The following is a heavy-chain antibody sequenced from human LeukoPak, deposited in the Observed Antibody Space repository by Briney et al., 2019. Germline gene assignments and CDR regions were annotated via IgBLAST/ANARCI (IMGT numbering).Heavy chain of an antibody. CDR1: GFTFSSYS. Sequence: PGGSLRLSCAASGFTFSSYSMNWVRQAPGKGLEWVSFISSSSSYIHYADSVKGRFTISRDNAKNSLYLQMNSLRAEDTAVYYCARVADTPMVLYGAFDIWGQGTMVTVSS. J-gene: IGHJ3*02. V-gene: IGHV3-21*01. D-gene: IGHD5-18*01. CDR3: ARVADTPMVLYGAFDI. CDR2: ISSSSSYI.